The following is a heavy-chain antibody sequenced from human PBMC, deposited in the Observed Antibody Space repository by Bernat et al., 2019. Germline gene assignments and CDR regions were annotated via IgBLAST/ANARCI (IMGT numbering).Heavy chain of an antibody. D-gene: IGHD6-6*01. CDR3: ASQRYSSSSCPDY. J-gene: IGHJ4*02. CDR1: GYTFSNYG. V-gene: IGHV1-18*01. CDR2: ISGYNGNT. Sequence: QAQLVQSGADVKKPGASVKVSCRASGYTFSNYGISWVRQAPGQGPEWMGWISGYNGNTNYAQKFQGRVTMTTDTSTSTAYMEVRSLRSDDTAVYYCASQRYSSSSCPDYWGQGTLVTVSS.